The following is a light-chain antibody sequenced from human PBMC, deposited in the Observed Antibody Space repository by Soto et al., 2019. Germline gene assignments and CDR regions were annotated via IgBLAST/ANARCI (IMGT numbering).Light chain of an antibody. Sequence: QSVLTQPPSVSGAPGQRVTISCTGSSSNIGAGYDVHWYQQLPGTAPKRLIYGNSNRPSGVPDRFSGSKYGTSASLAVTGLQAEDEADYYCQSYDSSRSGVVFGGGTQLTVL. CDR2: GNS. CDR3: QSYDSSRSGVV. V-gene: IGLV1-40*01. CDR1: SSNIGAGYD. J-gene: IGLJ2*01.